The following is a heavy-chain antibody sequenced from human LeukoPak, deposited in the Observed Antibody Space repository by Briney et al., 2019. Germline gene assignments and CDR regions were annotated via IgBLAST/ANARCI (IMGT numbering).Heavy chain of an antibody. V-gene: IGHV1-2*02. CDR3: VRLTTATNNWFDP. D-gene: IGHD4-17*01. Sequence: EASVKVSCKASGYTFTGYYMHWVRQAPGQGLEWMGWINPNSGGTNYAQKFQGRVTMTRDTSISTAYMELRSLTSDDTAVYYCVRLTTATNNWFDPWGQGTLVTVSS. CDR2: INPNSGGT. CDR1: GYTFTGYY. J-gene: IGHJ5*02.